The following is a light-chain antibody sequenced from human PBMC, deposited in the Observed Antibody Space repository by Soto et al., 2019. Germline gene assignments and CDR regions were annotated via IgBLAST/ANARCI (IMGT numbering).Light chain of an antibody. J-gene: IGLJ2*01. CDR3: SSYAGSNVL. CDR1: PSDVGGSNS. Sequence: QSALTQPPSASRSPGQSVTISCTGTPSDVGGSNSVSWYQQYPGKAPKLMIYDVSKRPSGVPDRFSGSKSGNTASLTVSGLQAEDEANYYCSSYAGSNVLFGGGTKLTVL. CDR2: DVS. V-gene: IGLV2-8*02.